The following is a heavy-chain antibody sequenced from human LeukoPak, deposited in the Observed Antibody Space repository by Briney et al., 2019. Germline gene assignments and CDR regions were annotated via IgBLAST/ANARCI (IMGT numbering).Heavy chain of an antibody. CDR2: ISGISGSTT. D-gene: IGHD3-10*01. J-gene: IGHJ6*02. CDR1: GFDFGNHA. CDR3: AKDYASGRGVPYGMDV. Sequence: GGSLTLSCAASGFDFGNHAMRWVRQAPGKGLERVSAISGISGSTTIYADSVKGRFTVSRDNSKRTLYLQMNSLRAEDTAVYYCAKDYASGRGVPYGMDVWGQGTTVTVAS. V-gene: IGHV3-23*01.